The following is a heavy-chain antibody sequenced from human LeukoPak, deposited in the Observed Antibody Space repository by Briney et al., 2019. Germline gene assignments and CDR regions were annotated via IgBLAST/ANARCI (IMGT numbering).Heavy chain of an antibody. J-gene: IGHJ4*02. CDR2: ISGSGGNT. CDR3: AKPPEYCRSTNCPTDY. Sequence: GRSLRLSCTASGFKFGDYAMSWVRQAPGKGLEWVSAISGSGGNTYYADSVKGRFTISRDNSMKTLYLQMNSLRAEDTAVYYCAKPPEYCRSTNCPTDYWGQGTLVTVSS. CDR1: GFKFGDYA. V-gene: IGHV3-23*01. D-gene: IGHD2-2*01.